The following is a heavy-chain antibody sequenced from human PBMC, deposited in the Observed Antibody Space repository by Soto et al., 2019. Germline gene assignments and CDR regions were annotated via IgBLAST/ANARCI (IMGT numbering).Heavy chain of an antibody. D-gene: IGHD3-16*01. CDR1: GYTFTSYG. CDR2: ISAYNGNT. V-gene: IGHV1-18*01. CDR3: GVSRGSTPSWFDP. Sequence: QVQLVQSGAEVKKPGASVKVSCKASGYTFTSYGISWVRQAPGQGLEWMGWISAYNGNTNYAQKLQGRVTMTTDTSTSTADMELRSLRSDDTAVYYCGVSRGSTPSWFDPWGQGTLVTVSS. J-gene: IGHJ5*02.